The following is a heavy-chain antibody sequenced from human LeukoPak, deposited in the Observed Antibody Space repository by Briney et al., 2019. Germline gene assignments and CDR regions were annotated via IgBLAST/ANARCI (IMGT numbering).Heavy chain of an antibody. D-gene: IGHD4-23*01. CDR1: GFTFNSSA. CDR2: ISSGTSTI. J-gene: IGHJ5*02. V-gene: IGHV3-48*04. Sequence: PGGSLRLSCAASGFTFNSSAMNWVRQAPGKGLELVSYISSGTSTIYYADSVKGRFTISRDNAKNSLYLQMNSLRAEDTAVYYCARDVTYYGGDWFDPWGQGTLVTVSS. CDR3: ARDVTYYGGDWFDP.